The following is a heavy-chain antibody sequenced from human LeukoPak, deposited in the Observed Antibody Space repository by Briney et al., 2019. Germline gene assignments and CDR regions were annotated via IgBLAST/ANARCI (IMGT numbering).Heavy chain of an antibody. Sequence: GESLRLSCAASGFTFSTYWMHWVRQAPGKGLVWVSRINSDGSRTTYADSVKGRFTISRDNAKNTLYLQMNSLRAEDTAVYYCARVTGLQLVQGLDYWGQGTLVTVSS. D-gene: IGHD6-13*01. J-gene: IGHJ4*02. CDR1: GFTFSTYW. CDR3: ARVTGLQLVQGLDY. V-gene: IGHV3-74*01. CDR2: INSDGSRT.